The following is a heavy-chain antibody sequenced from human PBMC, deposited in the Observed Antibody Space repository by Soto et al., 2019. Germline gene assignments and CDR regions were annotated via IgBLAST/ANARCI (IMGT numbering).Heavy chain of an antibody. J-gene: IGHJ6*02. CDR2: IYYSGST. V-gene: IGHV4-59*01. CDR1: GGSISSYY. Sequence: PSETLSLTCTDSGGSISSYYWSWIRQPPGKGLEWIGYIYYSGSTNYNPSLKSRVTISVDTSKNQFSLKLSSVTAADTAVYYCARVEGARGPGRIGSRYYYYYGMDVWGQGTTVTVSS. CDR3: ARVEGARGPGRIGSRYYYYYGMDV. D-gene: IGHD2-2*01.